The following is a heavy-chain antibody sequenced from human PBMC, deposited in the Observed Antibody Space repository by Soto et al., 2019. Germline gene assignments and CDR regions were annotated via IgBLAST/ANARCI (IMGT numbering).Heavy chain of an antibody. V-gene: IGHV1-18*01. D-gene: IGHD2-2*01. CDR2: ISAYNGNT. CDR3: AGEDPTSLN. Sequence: QVQLVQSGAEVKKPGASVKVSCKASGYTFTSYGISWVRLASGQGLEWMGWISAYNGNTNYAQKLQGRVTITTDTSTRTAYMELRRLRSVDTAVYYCAGEDPTSLNCGQGTLVTVSS. CDR1: GYTFTSYG. J-gene: IGHJ4*02.